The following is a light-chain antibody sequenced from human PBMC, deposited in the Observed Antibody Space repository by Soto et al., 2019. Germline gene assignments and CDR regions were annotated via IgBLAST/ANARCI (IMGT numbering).Light chain of an antibody. Sequence: DIQMTQSPSTLSASVGDRVTITCRASQSISSWLAWYQQKPGKAPKVLIYKASSLESGVPSRFSGSGSGTEFTLTISSLQPDDFATYYCQQYNSYSWTFGQGTKVEFK. CDR1: QSISSW. J-gene: IGKJ1*01. V-gene: IGKV1-5*03. CDR3: QQYNSYSWT. CDR2: KAS.